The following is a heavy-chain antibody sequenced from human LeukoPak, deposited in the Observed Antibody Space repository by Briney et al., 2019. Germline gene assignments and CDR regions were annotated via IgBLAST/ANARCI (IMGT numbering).Heavy chain of an antibody. Sequence: SETLSLTCTVSGGSISSSSYYWGWIRQPPGKGLEWIGSIYNSGSTYYNPSLKSRVTISVDTSKNQFSLKLRSVPAADTAVYYCARHRTYDSRSLWSFDHWGQGTLVTVSS. J-gene: IGHJ4*02. CDR3: ARHRTYDSRSLWSFDH. V-gene: IGHV4-39*01. CDR2: IYNSGST. D-gene: IGHD3-10*01. CDR1: GGSISSSSYY.